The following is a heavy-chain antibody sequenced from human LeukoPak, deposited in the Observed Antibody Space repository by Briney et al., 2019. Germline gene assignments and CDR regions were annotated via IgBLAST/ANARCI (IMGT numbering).Heavy chain of an antibody. Sequence: GGSLRLSCAASGFTFSSYAMSWVRQAPGKGLEWVASLSSSGGSTYYADSVKGRFTISRDNSKNTLYLQMNSLRAEDTAVYYCARRENYYDSSGYYSHYFDYWGQGTLVTVSS. J-gene: IGHJ4*02. CDR2: LSSSGGST. CDR3: ARRENYYDSSGYYSHYFDY. D-gene: IGHD3-22*01. CDR1: GFTFSSYA. V-gene: IGHV3-23*01.